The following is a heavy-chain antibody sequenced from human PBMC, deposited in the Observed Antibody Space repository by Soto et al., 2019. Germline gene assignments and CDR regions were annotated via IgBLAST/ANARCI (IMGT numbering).Heavy chain of an antibody. CDR1: GDSVSSNSAA. CDR3: AREEILVAYNWFDP. V-gene: IGHV6-1*01. J-gene: IGHJ5*02. CDR2: TYYRSKWYN. D-gene: IGHD1-26*01. Sequence: SPTLSLPCAISGDSVSSNSAAWNWIRQSPSRGLEWLGRTYYRSKWYNDYAVSVKSRITINPDTSKNQFPLHLNSVTPEDTAVYYCAREEILVAYNWFDPWGQGTLVTVSS.